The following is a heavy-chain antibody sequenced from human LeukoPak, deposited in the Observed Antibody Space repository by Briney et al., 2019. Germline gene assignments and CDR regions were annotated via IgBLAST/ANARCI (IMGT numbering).Heavy chain of an antibody. Sequence: PGGSLRLSCAASGFSISTYEMNWVRQAPGKGLEWLGHINQEASRTDHADSVKGRFTISRDNSRNLLYLHMSSLRAEDTAVYYCAKYLSRAFDSWGQGILVSVSS. V-gene: IGHV3-7*01. CDR2: INQEASRT. J-gene: IGHJ4*02. D-gene: IGHD2/OR15-2a*01. CDR3: AKYLSRAFDS. CDR1: GFSISTYE.